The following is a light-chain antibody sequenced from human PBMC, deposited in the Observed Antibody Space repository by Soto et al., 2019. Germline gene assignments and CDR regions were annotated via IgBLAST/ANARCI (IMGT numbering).Light chain of an antibody. V-gene: IGKV3-20*01. CDR2: GAS. J-gene: IGKJ1*01. CDR1: QSVSSSY. CDR3: QQYGRSLRT. Sequence: EIVLTQSPGTLSLSPGERATLSCRASQSVSSSYLAWYQQKPGQAPRLLIYGASSRATGIPDRFSGSGSGTYFTLNISRLEPEDFAVYYCQQYGRSLRTFGQGTKVEIK.